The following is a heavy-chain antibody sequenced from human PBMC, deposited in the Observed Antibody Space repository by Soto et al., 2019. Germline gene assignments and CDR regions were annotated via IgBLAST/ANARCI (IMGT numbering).Heavy chain of an antibody. CDR1: GYTFTSYA. V-gene: IGHV1-3*01. Sequence: QVQLMQSGAEVKKPGASVKVSCKASGYTFTSYAMHWVRQAPGQRLEWMGWINAGNGNTKYSQKFQGRVTITRDTSASTAYMELSSLRSEDTAVYYCASAPSEGYDYIWGSYRYHNWFDPWGQGTLVTVSS. CDR3: ASAPSEGYDYIWGSYRYHNWFDP. J-gene: IGHJ5*02. D-gene: IGHD3-16*02. CDR2: INAGNGNT.